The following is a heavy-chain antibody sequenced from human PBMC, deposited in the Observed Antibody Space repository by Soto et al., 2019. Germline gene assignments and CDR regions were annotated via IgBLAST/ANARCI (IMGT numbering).Heavy chain of an antibody. Sequence: SETLSLTCTVSSGSISSTNYYWGWLRQPPGKGLEWIGTIYYSGRTYYNPSLKSRVTILVDTSKNQFSLYLSPVTAADTAVYYCARSFSTSAIPNWFDPWGQGTLVTVSS. CDR3: ARSFSTSAIPNWFDP. V-gene: IGHV4-39*01. CDR1: SGSISSTNYY. D-gene: IGHD6-6*01. J-gene: IGHJ5*02. CDR2: IYYSGRT.